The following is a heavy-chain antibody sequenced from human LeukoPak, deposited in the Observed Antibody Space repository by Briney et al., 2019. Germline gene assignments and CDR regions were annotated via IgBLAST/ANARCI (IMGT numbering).Heavy chain of an antibody. CDR3: VKNDGWFHLAQ. CDR1: GFTFRDHW. D-gene: IGHD6-19*01. CDR2: IKNDGSET. J-gene: IGHJ4*02. V-gene: IGHV3-7*03. Sequence: HPGGSLRLSCAVSGFTFRDHWMDWVRQAPGQGLQWVGHIKNDGSETYYLDSLKGRFSISRDNTNNALYLQMNSLRVEDTAVYYCVKNDGWFHLAQWGQGTLVTVSS.